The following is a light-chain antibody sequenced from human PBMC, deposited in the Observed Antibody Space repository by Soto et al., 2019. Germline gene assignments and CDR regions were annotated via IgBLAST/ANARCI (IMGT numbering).Light chain of an antibody. CDR3: QQRSNPFT. J-gene: IGKJ3*01. V-gene: IGKV3-11*01. Sequence: EIVLTQSPATLSLSPGERATLSCRASQSVISYLAWYKEKPGQAPRLLIYDASNRATGIPVRFIGSGSGTDFTLTISCLEPEDFAVYYCQQRSNPFTFGPGNKVDI. CDR1: QSVISY. CDR2: DAS.